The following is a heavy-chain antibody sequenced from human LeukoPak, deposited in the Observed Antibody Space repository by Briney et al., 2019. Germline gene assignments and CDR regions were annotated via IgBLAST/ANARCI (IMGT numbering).Heavy chain of an antibody. V-gene: IGHV3-23*01. J-gene: IGHJ4*02. CDR1: GFTFSSYA. CDR2: ISGSGGST. D-gene: IGHD3-10*01. CDR3: ARAALFCTSITCSALFDY. Sequence: PGGSLRLSCAASGFTFSSYAMSWVRQAPGKGLEWVSAISGSGGSTYYADSVKGRFTISRDNAKNSLYLQMNSLRAEDTAVYYCARAALFCTSITCSALFDYWGQGALVTVSS.